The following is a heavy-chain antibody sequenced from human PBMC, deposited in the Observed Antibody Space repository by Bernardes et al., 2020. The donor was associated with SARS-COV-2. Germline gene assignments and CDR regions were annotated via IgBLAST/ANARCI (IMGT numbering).Heavy chain of an antibody. CDR3: ARGDQLLYYCYAMDV. Sequence: ASVKVSCKASGYTFTSYDINWVRQATGQGLEWMGWMNPNSGNTGHAQKLQGRVTMTRNTSISTAYMELSSLRSEDTAVYYCARGDQLLYYCYAMDVWGQGTAVTVSS. D-gene: IGHD2-2*01. CDR1: GYTFTSYD. V-gene: IGHV1-8*01. J-gene: IGHJ6*02. CDR2: MNPNSGNT.